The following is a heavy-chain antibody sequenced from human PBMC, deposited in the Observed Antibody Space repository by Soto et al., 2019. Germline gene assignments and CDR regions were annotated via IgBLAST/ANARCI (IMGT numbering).Heavy chain of an antibody. J-gene: IGHJ1*01. Sequence: VQLVESGGGLVQPGRSLSLSCAASGFTFDDYAMHWVRQVPGKGLEWVSGINWNSGSIGYGDSVKGRFAISRDNAKNSLHLQMNSLSAEDTAFYYCVKDESINWYSGHFRHWGQGTLVTVSS. CDR1: GFTFDDYA. V-gene: IGHV3-9*01. D-gene: IGHD6-13*01. CDR3: VKDESINWYSGHFRH. CDR2: INWNSGSI.